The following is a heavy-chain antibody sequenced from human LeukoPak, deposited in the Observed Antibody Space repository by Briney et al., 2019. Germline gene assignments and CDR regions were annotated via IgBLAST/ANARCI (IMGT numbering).Heavy chain of an antibody. V-gene: IGHV3-23*01. CDR3: AKDQSAALLGAYPEDAFDI. J-gene: IGHJ3*02. D-gene: IGHD6-13*01. Sequence: PGGSLRLSCAASGFTFSSYAMSWVRQAPGKGLEWVSAISGSGGSTYYADSVKGRFTISRDNSKNTLYLQMNSLRAEDTAVYYCAKDQSAALLGAYPEDAFDIWGQGTMVTVSS. CDR2: ISGSGGST. CDR1: GFTFSSYA.